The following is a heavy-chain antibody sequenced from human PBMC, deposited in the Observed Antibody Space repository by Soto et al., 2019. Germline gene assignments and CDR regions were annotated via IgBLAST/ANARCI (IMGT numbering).Heavy chain of an antibody. CDR3: ARDLHSGGATYCTNGVCYTWGTARDDAFDI. D-gene: IGHD2-8*01. Sequence: GGSLRLSCAASGFTFSSYWMSWVRQAPGKGLEWVANIKQDGSEKYYVDSVKGRFTISRDNAKNSLYLQMNSLRAEDTAVYYCARDLHSGGATYCTNGVCYTWGTARDDAFDIWGQGTMVTVSS. CDR1: GFTFSSYW. CDR2: IKQDGSEK. J-gene: IGHJ3*02. V-gene: IGHV3-7*01.